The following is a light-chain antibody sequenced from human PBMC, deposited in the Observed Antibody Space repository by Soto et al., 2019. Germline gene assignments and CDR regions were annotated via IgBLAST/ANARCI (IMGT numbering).Light chain of an antibody. J-gene: IGKJ5*01. CDR1: QGISSY. V-gene: IGKV1-9*01. Sequence: DIQMTQSPSTLSASVGDRVTITCRASQGISSYLAWYQQKPGKAPKFLIYAASTLQTGVPSRFSGSGSGTHFTLTISCLQSEDFAPYHCQQLNTLPFTFGQGTRLEIK. CDR3: QQLNTLPFT. CDR2: AAS.